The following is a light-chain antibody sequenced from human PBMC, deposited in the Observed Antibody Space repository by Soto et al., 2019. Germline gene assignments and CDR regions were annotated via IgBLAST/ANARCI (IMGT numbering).Light chain of an antibody. Sequence: QSALTQPASVSGSPGQSITISSTGTSSDVGIYKYVSWYQQHPGKAPNLMIYEVTNRPSGVSDRFSGSKSGNTASLTISGLQAEDEADYYCSSFTSSSTVVFGGGTKLTVL. CDR3: SSFTSSSTVV. J-gene: IGLJ2*01. CDR1: SSDVGIYKY. CDR2: EVT. V-gene: IGLV2-14*01.